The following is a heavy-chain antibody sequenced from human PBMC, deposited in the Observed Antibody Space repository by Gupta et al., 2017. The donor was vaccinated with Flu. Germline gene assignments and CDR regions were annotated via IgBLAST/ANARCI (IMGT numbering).Heavy chain of an antibody. CDR2: IKNDGGSTT. J-gene: IGHJ3*01. Sequence: EVQLLESGGDLVQPGWSLRLSWAASGFTSSNCAMSWVRQAPGKGLEWVALIKNDGGSTTYYADSVKGRFTIYRDNSENIISLQMNSLRDEDTARYYCARGRTGTTVHYVFDVWGQGTMVTVSA. CDR1: GFTSSNCA. V-gene: IGHV3-23*01. D-gene: IGHD1-1*01. CDR3: ARGRTGTTVHYVFDV.